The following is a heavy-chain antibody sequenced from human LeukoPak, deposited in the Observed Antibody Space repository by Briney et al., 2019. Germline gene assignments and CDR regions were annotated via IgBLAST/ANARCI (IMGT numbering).Heavy chain of an antibody. CDR3: AKDALSYYYDSSGYGAFDI. D-gene: IGHD3-22*01. Sequence: PGGSLRLSCAASGFTFDDYAMHWVRQAPGKGLEWVSGISWNSGSIGYADSVKGRFTISRDNAKNSLYLQMNSLRAEDTALYYCAKDALSYYYDSSGYGAFDIWGQGTMVTVSS. CDR1: GFTFDDYA. CDR2: ISWNSGSI. V-gene: IGHV3-9*01. J-gene: IGHJ3*02.